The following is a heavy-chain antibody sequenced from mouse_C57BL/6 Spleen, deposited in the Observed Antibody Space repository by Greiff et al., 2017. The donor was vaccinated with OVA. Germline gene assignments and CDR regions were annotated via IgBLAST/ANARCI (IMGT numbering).Heavy chain of an antibody. D-gene: IGHD2-4*01. CDR2: IDPSDSYT. Sequence: VQLQQPGAELVMPGASVKLSCKASGYTFTSYWMHWVKQRPGQGLEWIGEIDPSDSYTNYNQKFKGKSTLTVDKSSSTAYMQLSSLTSEDSAVYYCARSPMIKGYFDYWGQGTTLTVSS. V-gene: IGHV1-69*01. CDR1: GYTFTSYW. CDR3: ARSPMIKGYFDY. J-gene: IGHJ2*01.